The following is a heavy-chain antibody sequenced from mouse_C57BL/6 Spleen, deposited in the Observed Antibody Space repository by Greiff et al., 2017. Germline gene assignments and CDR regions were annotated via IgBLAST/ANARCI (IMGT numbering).Heavy chain of an antibody. CDR1: GFTFSDYG. V-gene: IGHV5-17*01. D-gene: IGHD2-2*01. CDR2: ISSGSSTI. CDR3: ARRYGYDKTKAMDY. Sequence: EVHPVESGGGLVKPGGSLKLSCAASGFTFSDYGMHWVRQAPEKGLEWVAYISSGSSTIYYADTVKGRFTISRDNVKNTLFLQMTSLRSEDTAMYYCARRYGYDKTKAMDYWGQGTSVTVSS. J-gene: IGHJ4*01.